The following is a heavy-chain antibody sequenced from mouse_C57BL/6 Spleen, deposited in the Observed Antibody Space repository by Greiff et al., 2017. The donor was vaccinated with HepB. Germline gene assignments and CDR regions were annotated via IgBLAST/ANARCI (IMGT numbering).Heavy chain of an antibody. CDR1: GYTFTDYN. CDR2: INPNNGGT. D-gene: IGHD2-4*01. Sequence: EVMLVESGPELVKPGASVKIPCKASGYTFTDYNMDWVKQSHGKSLEWIGDINPNNGGTIYNQKFKGKATLTVDKSSSTAYMELRSLTSEDTAFYYCARSIYYDPRDAMDYWGQGTSVTVSS. V-gene: IGHV1-18*01. CDR3: ARSIYYDPRDAMDY. J-gene: IGHJ4*01.